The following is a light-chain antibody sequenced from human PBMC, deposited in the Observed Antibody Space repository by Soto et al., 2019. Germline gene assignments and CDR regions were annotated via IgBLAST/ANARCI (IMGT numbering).Light chain of an antibody. CDR3: GTWDSSLRGV. Sequence: QSVLTQPPSVSAAPGQKVTISCTGSSSNIGNNYVSWYQQLPGTAPKLLIYENNKRPSGIPDRFSGSKFGTSATLGITGLQTGDEADYYCGTWDSSLRGVFGGGTKLTVL. J-gene: IGLJ3*02. V-gene: IGLV1-51*02. CDR1: SSNIGNNY. CDR2: ENN.